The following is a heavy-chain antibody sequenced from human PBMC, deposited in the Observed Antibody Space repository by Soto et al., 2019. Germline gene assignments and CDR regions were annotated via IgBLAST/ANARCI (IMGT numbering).Heavy chain of an antibody. D-gene: IGHD6-19*01. CDR1: GFSLSNARMG. CDR2: IFSNDEK. Sequence: ASGPTLVNPTETLTLTCTVSGFSLSNARMGVSWIRQPPGKALEWLAHIFSNDEKSYRTSLKSRLTISKDTSKSQVVLTMTNMAPVDTATYYCARIRGWYPEDIDSWGQGTLVTVSS. CDR3: ARIRGWYPEDIDS. J-gene: IGHJ4*02. V-gene: IGHV2-26*01.